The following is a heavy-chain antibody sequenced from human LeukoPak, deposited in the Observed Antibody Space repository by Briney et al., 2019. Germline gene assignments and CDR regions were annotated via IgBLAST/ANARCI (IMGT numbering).Heavy chain of an antibody. V-gene: IGHV4-39*07. D-gene: IGHD3-16*02. J-gene: IGHJ4*02. CDR2: IYYSGST. Sequence: SETLSLTCTVSGGSISSSSYYWGWIRQPPGKGLEWIGSIYYSGSTYYNPSLKSRVTISVDTSKNQFSLKLSSVTAADTAVYYCARVDRPQYRYAFDYWGQGTLVTVSS. CDR1: GGSISSSSYY. CDR3: ARVDRPQYRYAFDY.